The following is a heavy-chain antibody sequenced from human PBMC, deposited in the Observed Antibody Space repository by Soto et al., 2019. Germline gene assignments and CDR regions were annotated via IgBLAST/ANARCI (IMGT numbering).Heavy chain of an antibody. J-gene: IGHJ6*02. D-gene: IGHD3-10*01. CDR2: MNPNSGNT. V-gene: IGHV1-8*01. Sequence: GASVKVSSKASGFTFTSYDINGVRQATGQGLEWMGWMNPNSGNTGYAQKFQGRVTMTRNTSISTAYMELSSLRSEDTAVYYCARELSGGSRMDVWGQGTTVTVSS. CDR3: ARELSGGSRMDV. CDR1: GFTFTSYD.